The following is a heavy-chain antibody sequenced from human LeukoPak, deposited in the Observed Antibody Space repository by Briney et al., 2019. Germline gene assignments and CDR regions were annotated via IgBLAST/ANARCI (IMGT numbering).Heavy chain of an antibody. Sequence: GGSLRLSCAASGFTFSSYGMSWVRQAPGKGLEWVSAISGSGGSTYYADSVKGRFTISRDNSKNTLYLQMNSLRPEDTAVYYCARARSIVGVSPFQHWGQGTLVTVSS. CDR1: GFTFSSYG. D-gene: IGHD1-26*01. CDR3: ARARSIVGVSPFQH. CDR2: ISGSGGST. J-gene: IGHJ1*01. V-gene: IGHV3-23*01.